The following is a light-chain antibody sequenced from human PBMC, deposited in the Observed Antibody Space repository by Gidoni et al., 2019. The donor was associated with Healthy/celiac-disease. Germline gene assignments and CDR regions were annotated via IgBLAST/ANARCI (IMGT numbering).Light chain of an antibody. V-gene: IGKV3-20*01. J-gene: IGKJ1*01. CDR1: QSVSSSY. CDR2: GAS. CDR3: QQYGSSPPWT. Sequence: ETVLTQSPATLSLSPGERATLSCRASQSVSSSYLAWYQQKPGQPPRRLIYGASSRATGLPDRFSGSGSGTDFTLTISRLEPEDVAVYYCQQYGSSPPWTFXXXTKVEIK.